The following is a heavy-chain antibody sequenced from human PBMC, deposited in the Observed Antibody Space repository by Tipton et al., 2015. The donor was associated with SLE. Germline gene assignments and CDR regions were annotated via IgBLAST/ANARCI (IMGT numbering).Heavy chain of an antibody. D-gene: IGHD4-17*01. CDR2: ITGGGDGT. CDR3: AKDFGDEVLYYYYGMDL. J-gene: IGHJ6*02. V-gene: IGHV3-23*04. CDR1: GLAFGSYA. Sequence: QLVQSGGGVVQPGRSLRLSCAASGLAFGSYAMNWVRHAPGKGLEWVSAITGGGDGTFYADSVKGRFTIFRDNSKNTVFLQMNSLRAEDTAVYYCAKDFGDEVLYYYYGMDLWGQGTTVTVSS.